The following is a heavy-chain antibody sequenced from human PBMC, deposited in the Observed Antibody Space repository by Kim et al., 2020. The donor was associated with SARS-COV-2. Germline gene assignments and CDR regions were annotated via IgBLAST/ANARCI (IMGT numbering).Heavy chain of an antibody. V-gene: IGHV1-18*01. J-gene: IGHJ6*02. Sequence: ASVKVSCKASGYAFANYGISWVRQAPGQGLEWLGWISVYNGNTNSAQKLQGRVTMTTDISTSTAYMEVRSLRSDDTAVYYCARDAVDVIGSSMDVWGQGTTVTVSS. CDR1: GYAFANYG. D-gene: IGHD2-21*01. CDR2: ISVYNGNT. CDR3: ARDAVDVIGSSMDV.